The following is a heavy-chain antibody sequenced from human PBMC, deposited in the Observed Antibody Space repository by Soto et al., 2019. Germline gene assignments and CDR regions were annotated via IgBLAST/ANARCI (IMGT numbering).Heavy chain of an antibody. CDR1: GGTFSSYA. CDR3: ATTYCGGDCWYLPNAFDI. CDR2: IIPIFGTA. D-gene: IGHD2-21*02. V-gene: IGHV1-69*13. J-gene: IGHJ3*02. Sequence: SVKVSCKASGGTFSSYAISWVRQAPGQGLEWMGGIIPIFGTANYAQKFQGRVTITADESTSTAYTELSSLRSEDTAVYYCATTYCGGDCWYLPNAFDIWGQGTMVTVSS.